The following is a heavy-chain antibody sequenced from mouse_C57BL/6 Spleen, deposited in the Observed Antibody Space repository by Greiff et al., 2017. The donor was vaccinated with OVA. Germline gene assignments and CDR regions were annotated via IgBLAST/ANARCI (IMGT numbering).Heavy chain of an antibody. Sequence: VQLQQSGAELVKPGASVKIPCKASGYAFSSYWMNWVKQRPGKGLEWIGQIYPGDGDTNYNGKFKGKATLTADKSSSTAYMQLSSLTSEDSAVYFCARDSNYVEKRAMDYWGQGTSVTVSS. J-gene: IGHJ4*01. CDR3: ARDSNYVEKRAMDY. CDR2: IYPGDGDT. CDR1: GYAFSSYW. V-gene: IGHV1-80*01. D-gene: IGHD2-5*01.